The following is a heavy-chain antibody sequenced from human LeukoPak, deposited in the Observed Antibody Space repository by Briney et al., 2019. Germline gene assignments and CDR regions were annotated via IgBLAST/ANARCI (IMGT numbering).Heavy chain of an antibody. V-gene: IGHV3-23*01. D-gene: IGHD6-13*01. J-gene: IGHJ4*02. CDR2: ISGSGGST. CDR1: GFTFSSYA. Sequence: GGSLRLSCAASGFTFSSYAMSWVRQAPGKGLEWVSAISGSGGSTYYADSVKGRFTISRDNSKNTLYLQMNSLRAEDTAVYYCAKVLYSSSWYVALGWAVDYWGQGTLVTVSS. CDR3: AKVLYSSSWYVALGWAVDY.